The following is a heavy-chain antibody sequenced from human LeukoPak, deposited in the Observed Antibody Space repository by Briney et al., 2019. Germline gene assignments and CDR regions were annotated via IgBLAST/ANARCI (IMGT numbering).Heavy chain of an antibody. Sequence: PSETLSLTCTVSGGSISSGRYYWSWIRQPAGKGLEWIGRIYTSGNTNYNPSLKSRVTISVDTSKSQFSLKLSSVTAADTAGYYCARSSLEARPIAARANCFDPWGQGTLVTVSS. CDR3: ARSSLEARPIAARANCFDP. D-gene: IGHD6-6*01. CDR2: IYTSGNT. V-gene: IGHV4-61*02. J-gene: IGHJ5*02. CDR1: GGSISSGRYY.